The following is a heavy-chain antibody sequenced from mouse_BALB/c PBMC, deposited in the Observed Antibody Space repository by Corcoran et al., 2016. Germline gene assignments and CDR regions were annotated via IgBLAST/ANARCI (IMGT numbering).Heavy chain of an antibody. D-gene: IGHD2-2*01. CDR2: IDPANGNT. V-gene: IGHV14-3*02. J-gene: IGHJ2*01. CDR3: VHYGYDGD. Sequence: EVQLQQSGAELVKPGASVKLSCTASGFNIKDTYMHWVKQRPEQGLEWIGRIDPANGNTKYDPKFQGKATITADTSSNTAYLQLSSLTSEDTAVYYCVHYGYDGDWGQGTTLTVSS. CDR1: GFNIKDTY.